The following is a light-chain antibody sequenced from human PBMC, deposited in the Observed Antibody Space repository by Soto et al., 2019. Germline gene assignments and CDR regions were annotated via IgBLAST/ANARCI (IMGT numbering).Light chain of an antibody. V-gene: IGLV2-14*01. CDR1: SSDIGHYNY. Sequence: QSALTQPASVSGSPGQSITISCTGTSSDIGHYNYVSWHQQHPGKAPKLMIYEVSNRPSGVSNRFSGSKSGNTASLTISGLQAEDEADYYCSSYTTSSTLEIGGGTKLTVL. CDR3: SSYTTSSTLE. J-gene: IGLJ2*01. CDR2: EVS.